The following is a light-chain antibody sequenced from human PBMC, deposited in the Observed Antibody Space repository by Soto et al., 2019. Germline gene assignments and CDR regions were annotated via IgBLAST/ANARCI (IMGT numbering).Light chain of an antibody. CDR2: DAS. J-gene: IGKJ1*01. CDR1: QSISSW. V-gene: IGKV1-5*01. Sequence: DIQMTQSPSTLSASVGDRVTITCRASQSISSWLAWYQQKPGKAPKLLIYDASSLESGVPSRFSGSESGTEFTLTISSLQPDDFATYYCQQYNSYSTFGQGTKVKSN. CDR3: QQYNSYST.